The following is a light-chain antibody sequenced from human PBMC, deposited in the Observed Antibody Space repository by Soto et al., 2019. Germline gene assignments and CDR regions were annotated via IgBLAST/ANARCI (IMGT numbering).Light chain of an antibody. V-gene: IGKV3-15*01. CDR2: GIS. CDR1: QSVGSN. J-gene: IGKJ5*01. CDR3: QQYTNWPIT. Sequence: EVVMTQSPATLSLSPGERATLSCRASQSVGSNYLAWYQQKPGQAPRLLIYGISTRATGIPARFSGSGSGTEFTLTISSLQSEDFAVYYCQQYTNWPITFGQGTRLGL.